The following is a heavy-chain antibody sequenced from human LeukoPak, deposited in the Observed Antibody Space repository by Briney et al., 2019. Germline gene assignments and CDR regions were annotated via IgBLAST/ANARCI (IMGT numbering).Heavy chain of an antibody. V-gene: IGHV3-30*03. CDR1: GFTFSHFA. J-gene: IGHJ4*02. D-gene: IGHD3-10*01. CDR2: ISYDGKKN. Sequence: GGSLRLSCAASGFTFSHFAMHWVRQAPGKGLEWVAVISYDGKKNYYADSVKGRFTLTRDDSANTLYLQMNSLRAEDTAVYYCVRGSKIRGVLPEGEFDYWGQGALVTVSS. CDR3: VRGSKIRGVLPEGEFDY.